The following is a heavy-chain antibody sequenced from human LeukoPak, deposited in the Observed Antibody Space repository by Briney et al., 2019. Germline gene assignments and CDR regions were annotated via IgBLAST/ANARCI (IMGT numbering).Heavy chain of an antibody. CDR3: ARDSRFDYYGMDV. D-gene: IGHD3-16*01. J-gene: IGHJ6*02. Sequence: ASVTVSCKASGYTFTSYYMHWVRQAPGQGLEWMGIINPSGGSTSYAQKFQGRVTMTRDTSTSTVYMELSSLRSEDTAVYYCARDSRFDYYGMDVWGQGTTVTVSS. V-gene: IGHV1-46*01. CDR1: GYTFTSYY. CDR2: INPSGGST.